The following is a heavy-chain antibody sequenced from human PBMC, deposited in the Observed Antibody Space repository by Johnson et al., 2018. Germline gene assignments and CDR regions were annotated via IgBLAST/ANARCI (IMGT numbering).Heavy chain of an antibody. CDR3: ARWGLYRDTAVDI. CDR1: GFTFGFYA. CDR2: IRTKDYGGTT. J-gene: IGHJ3*02. V-gene: IGHV3-49*03. Sequence: VQLVQSGGGLVQPGRSLRLSCTSSGFTFGFYAMNWFRQAPGKGLEWVGFIRTKDYGGTTNYAASVKGRFTISRDDYKSIAYLQMNSMKTEYTAMYYCARWGLYRDTAVDIWGQGTMVTVSS. D-gene: IGHD4-17*01.